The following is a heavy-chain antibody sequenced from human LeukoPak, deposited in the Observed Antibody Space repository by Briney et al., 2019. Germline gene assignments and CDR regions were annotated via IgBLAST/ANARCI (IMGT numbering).Heavy chain of an antibody. J-gene: IGHJ3*02. D-gene: IGHD3-9*01. V-gene: IGHV3-23*01. CDR1: GFTFSSYA. CDR2: ISGSGGST. CDR3: AKDYDILTGYYDDAFDI. Sequence: GSLRLSCAASGFTFSSYAMSWVRQAPGKGLEWVSAISGSGGSTYYADSVKGRFTISRDNSKNTLYLQMNSLRAEDTAVYYCAKDYDILTGYYDDAFDIWGQGTMVTVSS.